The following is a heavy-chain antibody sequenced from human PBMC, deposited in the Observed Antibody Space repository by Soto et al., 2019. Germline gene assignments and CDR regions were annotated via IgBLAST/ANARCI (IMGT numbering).Heavy chain of an antibody. D-gene: IGHD2-21*02. CDR3: AMQPTRTASFDS. CDR2: IALDIGDT. V-gene: IGHV1-2*02. J-gene: IGHJ4*02. Sequence: QVQMVQSGAEVKKPGASVKVSCKASGHTFTGHHMHWVRQAPGQGLEWMDLIALDIGDTKYAPKFQGRVTSTSDTLITTAYMELRGLTSDDTAVYYCAMQPTRTASFDSWGQGTLVTVSS. CDR1: GHTFTGHH.